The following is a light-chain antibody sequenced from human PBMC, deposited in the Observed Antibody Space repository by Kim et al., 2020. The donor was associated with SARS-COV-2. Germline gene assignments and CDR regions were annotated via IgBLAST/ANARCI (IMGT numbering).Light chain of an antibody. CDR2: DVS. Sequence: QSSTSSCTGTSSDGGGYNYVSWYQQHPGKAPKLMIYDVSNRPSGVSNRFSGSKSGNTASLTISGLQAEDEADYYCSSYTSSSTLWVFGGGTQLTVL. CDR3: SSYTSSSTLWV. J-gene: IGLJ3*02. V-gene: IGLV2-14*03. CDR1: SSDGGGYNY.